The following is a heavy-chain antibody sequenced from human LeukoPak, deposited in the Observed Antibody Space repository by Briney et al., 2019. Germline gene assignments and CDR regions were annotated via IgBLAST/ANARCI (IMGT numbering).Heavy chain of an antibody. Sequence: ASVKVSCKTSGYTFSSSGISWVRQAPGQGLEWMGWISAYNGNTNYTQKLQGRVTMTTDTSTSTAYMELRGLSSVDTAVYYCASSLMVRGVIKTPYYYGLDVWGQGTTVTVPS. CDR3: ASSLMVRGVIKTPYYYGLDV. D-gene: IGHD3-10*01. V-gene: IGHV1-18*01. CDR2: ISAYNGNT. CDR1: GYTFSSSG. J-gene: IGHJ6*02.